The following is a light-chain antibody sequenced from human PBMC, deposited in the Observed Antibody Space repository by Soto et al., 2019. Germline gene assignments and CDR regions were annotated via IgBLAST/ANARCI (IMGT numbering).Light chain of an antibody. V-gene: IGKV3-20*01. CDR2: GAS. J-gene: IGKJ2*01. CDR3: QQYGSSPYT. Sequence: EIVLTQSPGTLSLSPGERATLSCRASQSIYINYLAWYQHKPGQAPRLLISGASTRATGIPDRFSGSGSGTDFTLTISRLDPEDFAVYCCQQYGSSPYTFGQGTNVEIK. CDR1: QSIYINY.